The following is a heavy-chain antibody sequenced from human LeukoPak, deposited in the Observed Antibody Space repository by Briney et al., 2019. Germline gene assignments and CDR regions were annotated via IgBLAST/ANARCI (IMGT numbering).Heavy chain of an antibody. CDR3: AKELYGNPSGY. V-gene: IGHV3-23*01. CDR1: GFTLRSSA. CDR2: ISGDGGTI. D-gene: IGHD2-8*01. J-gene: IGHJ4*02. Sequence: GGSLRLSCAASGFTLRSSAMSWVRQAPGKGLEWVSAISGDGGTISYAASVRGRFTISRDNAKNTLFLQMSSLRAGDTALYYCAKELYGNPSGYWGQGTRVTISS.